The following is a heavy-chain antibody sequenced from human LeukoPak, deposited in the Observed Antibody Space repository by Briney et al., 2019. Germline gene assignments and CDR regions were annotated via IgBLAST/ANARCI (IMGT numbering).Heavy chain of an antibody. CDR1: GFTFSSYW. V-gene: IGHV3-7*03. J-gene: IGHJ4*02. D-gene: IGHD1-26*01. CDR2: IKQDGGEK. CDR3: AKEGVVGATLKPPFDY. Sequence: GGSLRLSCAASGFTFSSYWMSWVRQAPGKGLEWVANIKQDGGEKYYVDSVKGRFTISRDNSKNTLYLQMNSLRAEDTAVYYCAKEGVVGATLKPPFDYWGQGTLVTVSS.